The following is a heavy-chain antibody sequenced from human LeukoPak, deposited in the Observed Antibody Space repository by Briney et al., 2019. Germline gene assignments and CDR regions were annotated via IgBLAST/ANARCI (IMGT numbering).Heavy chain of an antibody. CDR2: MSGRGVST. CDR1: GFTFTNYA. CDR3: ARGYYYGSGENWFDP. Sequence: GGSLRLSCAASGFTFTNYAMSWVRQAPGKGLEWVSGMSGRGVSTYYADSVKGRFTISSDKAKTSLYLQMNSLRAEDTAVYYCARGYYYGSGENWFDPWGQGTLVTVSS. D-gene: IGHD3-10*01. V-gene: IGHV3-23*01. J-gene: IGHJ5*02.